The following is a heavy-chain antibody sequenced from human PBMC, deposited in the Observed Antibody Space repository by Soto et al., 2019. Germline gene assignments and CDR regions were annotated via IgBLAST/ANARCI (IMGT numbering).Heavy chain of an antibody. CDR1: GDSVSSNSAA. CDR2: TYYRSRWYN. Sequence: SQTLSLTCAISGDSVSSNSAAWNWIRQSPSRGLEWLGRTYYRSRWYNDYAVSVKSRITVNPDTSKNQFSLHLNSVTPEDTAVYYCAGTTALQRYYMDVSEKRTSVTGSS. CDR3: AGTTALQRYYMDV. J-gene: IGHJ6*03. V-gene: IGHV6-1*01. D-gene: IGHD1-7*01.